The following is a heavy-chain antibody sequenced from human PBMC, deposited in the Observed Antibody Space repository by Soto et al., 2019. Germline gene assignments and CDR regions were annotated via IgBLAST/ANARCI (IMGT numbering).Heavy chain of an antibody. Sequence: GGSLRLSCAASGFTFDDCAMHWVRQVPGKGLEWVSGINWNSGSIGYGDSVKGRFAISRDNAKNSLHLQMNSLSAEDTAFYYCVKDESINWYSGHFRHWGQGTLVPVSS. D-gene: IGHD6-13*01. CDR3: VKDESINWYSGHFRH. V-gene: IGHV3-9*01. J-gene: IGHJ1*01. CDR2: INWNSGSI. CDR1: GFTFDDCA.